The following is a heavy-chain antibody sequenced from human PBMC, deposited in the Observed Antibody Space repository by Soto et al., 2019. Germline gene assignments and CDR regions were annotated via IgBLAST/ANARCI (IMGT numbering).Heavy chain of an antibody. CDR2: IYYSGST. V-gene: IGHV4-59*01. Sequence: PSETLFLTCTVSGGSISSYYWSWIRQPPGKGLEWIGYIYYSGSTNYNPSLKSRVTISVDTSKNQFSLKLSSVTAADTAVYYCAREATVTRAGFDYWGQGTLVTVSS. CDR1: GGSISSYY. D-gene: IGHD4-17*01. J-gene: IGHJ4*02. CDR3: AREATVTRAGFDY.